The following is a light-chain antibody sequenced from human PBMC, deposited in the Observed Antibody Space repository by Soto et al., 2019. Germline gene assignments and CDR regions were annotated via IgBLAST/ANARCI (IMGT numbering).Light chain of an antibody. V-gene: IGKV3-15*01. Sequence: MTQSPSTLSASEGDRVTISCRASQSVSIWLAWYQQKPGQAPRLLIYGASTRATGIPARFSGSGSGTEFTLTISSLQSEDYAVYYCHQYNNWPPWTFDQGTKVDIK. CDR1: QSVSIW. CDR2: GAS. J-gene: IGKJ1*01. CDR3: HQYNNWPPWT.